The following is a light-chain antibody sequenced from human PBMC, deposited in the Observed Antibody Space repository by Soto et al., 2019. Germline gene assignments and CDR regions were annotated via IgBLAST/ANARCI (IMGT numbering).Light chain of an antibody. V-gene: IGKV3D-7*01. J-gene: IGKJ2*03. CDR2: GTS. Sequence: EIVLTQSPATLSLSPWDRATLSCRASQVVSSTYLSWYQQNPGQAPRLLIYGTSTRATGIPARFTGSGSGTDFPLTISSLQPEDFGVYYCLQDYNCPPYSFGQGTKLEIK. CDR1: QVVSSTY. CDR3: LQDYNCPPYS.